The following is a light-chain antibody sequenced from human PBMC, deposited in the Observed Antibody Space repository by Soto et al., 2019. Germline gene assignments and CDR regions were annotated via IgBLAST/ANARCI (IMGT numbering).Light chain of an antibody. V-gene: IGKV3-20*01. J-gene: IGKJ1*01. CDR2: GAS. Sequence: EIVLTQSPGTLSLSPGERATLSCRASQSVSANYLAWYQRKPGQPPRLLIYGASSRATGIPDRFSGSGSGTDFTLTLSRLEAEDFAVYYCQQYGNSPWTFDQGTKVEIK. CDR1: QSVSANY. CDR3: QQYGNSPWT.